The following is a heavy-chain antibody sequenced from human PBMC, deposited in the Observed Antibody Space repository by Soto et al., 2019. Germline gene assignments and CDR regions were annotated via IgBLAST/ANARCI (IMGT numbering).Heavy chain of an antibody. CDR2: ISYDGSNK. J-gene: IGHJ5*02. Sequence: GGSLRLSCAASGFTFSSYAMHWVRQAPGKGLEWVAVISYDGSNKYYADSVKGRFTISRDNSKNTLYLQMNSLRAEDTAVYYCARDPYFDPWGQGTLVTVSS. V-gene: IGHV3-30-3*01. CDR1: GFTFSSYA. CDR3: ARDPYFDP.